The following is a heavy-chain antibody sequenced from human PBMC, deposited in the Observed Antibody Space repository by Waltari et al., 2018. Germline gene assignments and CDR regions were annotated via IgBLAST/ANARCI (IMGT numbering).Heavy chain of an antibody. D-gene: IGHD1-26*01. Sequence: EVQLVESGGGLVQPGGSLRLSCAASGFTFSSYSMNWVRQAPGKGLEWVSYISSSRSTIYYADSVKGRFTISRDNAKNSLYLQMNSLRAEDTAVYYCARDLVGATTRHYWGQGTLVTVSS. CDR2: ISSSRSTI. CDR3: ARDLVGATTRHY. CDR1: GFTFSSYS. J-gene: IGHJ4*02. V-gene: IGHV3-48*01.